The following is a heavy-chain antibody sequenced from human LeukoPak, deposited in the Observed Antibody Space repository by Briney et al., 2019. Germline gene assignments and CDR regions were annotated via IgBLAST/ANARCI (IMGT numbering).Heavy chain of an antibody. CDR3: ARDVVVVAATTWPYYYGMDV. CDR2: ISSSGSTI. D-gene: IGHD2-15*01. CDR1: GFTFSSYE. J-gene: IGHJ6*02. Sequence: GGSLRLSCAASGFTFSSYEMNWVRQAPGKGLEWVSYISSSGSTIYYADSVKGRFTISRDNAKNSLYLQMNSLRAEDTAVYHCARDVVVVAATTWPYYYGMDVWGQGTTVTVSS. V-gene: IGHV3-48*03.